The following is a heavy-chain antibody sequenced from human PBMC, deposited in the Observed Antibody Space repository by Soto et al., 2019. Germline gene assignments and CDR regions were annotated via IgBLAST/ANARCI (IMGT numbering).Heavy chain of an antibody. D-gene: IGHD2-15*01. CDR2: FYFGGSA. CDR1: GGYISSSACY. J-gene: IGHJ3*02. CDR3: ARQGSRAFDI. V-gene: IGHV4-39*01. Sequence: ASETQSLTCTVSGGYISSSACYWGWMRQPPGRGLEWMASFYFGGSAYYNPSLKSRVSISVDTSKNQFSLKLRSVTAADTAVYYCARQGSRAFDIWGQGTMVTVSS.